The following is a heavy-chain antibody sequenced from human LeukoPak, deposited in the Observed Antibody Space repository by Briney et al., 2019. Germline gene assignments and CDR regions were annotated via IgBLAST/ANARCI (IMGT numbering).Heavy chain of an antibody. CDR2: INSDGSST. D-gene: IGHD6-13*01. CDR3: AREDGSSWGYYFDH. Sequence: AGGSLRLSCAASGFTVSSNYMSWVRQAPGKGLVWVSRINSDGSSTSYADSVKGRFTISRDNAKNTLYLQMNSLRAEDTAVYYCAREDGSSWGYYFDHWGQGTLVTVSS. V-gene: IGHV3-74*01. CDR1: GFTVSSNY. J-gene: IGHJ4*02.